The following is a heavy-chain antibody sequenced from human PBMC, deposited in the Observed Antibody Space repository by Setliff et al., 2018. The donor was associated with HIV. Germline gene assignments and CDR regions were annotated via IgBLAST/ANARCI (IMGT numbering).Heavy chain of an antibody. CDR3: ARVTGAPGYYLED. J-gene: IGHJ4*02. D-gene: IGHD1-26*01. CDR2: VYYSGST. CDR1: GGSMSGLY. Sequence: SETLSLTCTVSGGSMSGLYWSWMRQRPGRGLEWIGYVYYSGSTKYNPSLQSRVTISIDTSKSQFSLSLSSVTAADSALYYCARVTGAPGYYLEDWGQGTLVTVSS. V-gene: IGHV4-59*11.